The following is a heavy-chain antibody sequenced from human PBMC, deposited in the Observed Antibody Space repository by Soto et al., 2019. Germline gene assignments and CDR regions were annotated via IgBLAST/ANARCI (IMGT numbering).Heavy chain of an antibody. Sequence: QLQLQESGSGLVKPSQTLSLTCAVSGGSISSGGYSWSWIRQPPGKGLEWIGYIYHSGSTYYNPSLKSRVTIXVXRXXNQFSLKLSSVTAADTAVYYSARDGSGRYYYYFDYWGQGTLVTVSS. CDR2: IYHSGST. V-gene: IGHV4-30-2*01. D-gene: IGHD3-10*01. CDR1: GGSISSGGYS. J-gene: IGHJ4*02. CDR3: ARDGSGRYYYYFDY.